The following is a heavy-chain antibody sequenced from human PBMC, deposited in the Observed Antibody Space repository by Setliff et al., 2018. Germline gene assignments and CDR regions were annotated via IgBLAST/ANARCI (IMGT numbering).Heavy chain of an antibody. CDR3: ARELRSPFWHIDF. V-gene: IGHV1-69*13. J-gene: IGHJ4*02. Sequence: SVKVSCKASGGTFSSDVITWVRQAPGQGLEWMGRLIPILRKTNYAENFQGRVSITADGSTNTVHMEVTSLRTEDAAVYYCARELRSPFWHIDFWGQGTLVTVSS. CDR2: LIPILRKT. CDR1: GGTFSSDV. D-gene: IGHD3-16*01.